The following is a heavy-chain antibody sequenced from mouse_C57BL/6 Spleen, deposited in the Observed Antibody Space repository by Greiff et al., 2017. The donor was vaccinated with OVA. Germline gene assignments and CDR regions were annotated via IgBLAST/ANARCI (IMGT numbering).Heavy chain of an antibody. D-gene: IGHD2-5*01. V-gene: IGHV5-12*01. J-gene: IGHJ2*01. Sequence: EVKLMESGGGLVQPGGSLKLSCAASGFTFSDYYMYWVRQTPEKRLEWVAYISNGGGSTYYPDTVKGRFTISRDNAKNTLYLQMSRLKSEDTAMYYGARAYYSNYGYFDYWGQGTTLTVSS. CDR2: ISNGGGST. CDR3: ARAYYSNYGYFDY. CDR1: GFTFSDYY.